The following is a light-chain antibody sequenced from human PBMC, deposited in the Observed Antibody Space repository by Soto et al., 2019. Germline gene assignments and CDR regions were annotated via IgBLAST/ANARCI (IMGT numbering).Light chain of an antibody. CDR2: TLS. CDR3: MQHIEYPIT. V-gene: IGKV2-40*01. Sequence: DILMTQSPLSLPFSPGERSSISFRSSQSLLHSNGNTYLDWYLQKPGQSPQLLIHTLSYRASGVPDRFSGSGSGTDFTLRISRVEAEDVGVYYCMQHIEYPITFGQGTRLEIK. J-gene: IGKJ5*01. CDR1: QSLLHSNGNTY.